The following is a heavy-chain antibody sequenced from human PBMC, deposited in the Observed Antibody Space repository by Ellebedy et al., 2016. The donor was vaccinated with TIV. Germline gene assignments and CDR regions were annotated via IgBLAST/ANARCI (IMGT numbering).Heavy chain of an antibody. CDR3: ARLPCGSTSCGGAAYDF. V-gene: IGHV1-18*01. CDR1: GYMFSDYG. D-gene: IGHD2-2*01. Sequence: ASVKVSXXASGYMFSDYGATWVRQAPGQGFEWMGWISIYNENTNYAAKFQGRVTMTTDRSTSTAYIELRSLGSDDTAVYYCARLPCGSTSCGGAAYDFWGQGTTVTVSS. J-gene: IGHJ6*02. CDR2: ISIYNENT.